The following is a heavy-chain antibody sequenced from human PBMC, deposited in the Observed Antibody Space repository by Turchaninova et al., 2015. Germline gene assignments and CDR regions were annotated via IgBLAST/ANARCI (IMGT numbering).Heavy chain of an antibody. D-gene: IGHD6-19*01. V-gene: IGHV5-10-1*03. Sequence: PLSPPGAGVKGAGEAMMSCEKGSGEPLGRSGVCWVGQLPGTGLEWMGKIDPRDSETKYSPSFQGHVSISADKSISTSYLRWRSLKASDTAIYYCAVTPNYYGSSGYFWSQGTPVTVSS. CDR1: GEPLGRSG. J-gene: IGHJ4*02. CDR3: AVTPNYYGSSGYF. CDR2: IDPRDSET.